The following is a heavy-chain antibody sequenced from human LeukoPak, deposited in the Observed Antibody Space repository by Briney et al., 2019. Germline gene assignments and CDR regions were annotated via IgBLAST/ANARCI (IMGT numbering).Heavy chain of an antibody. D-gene: IGHD1-26*01. CDR3: ARVEGATYYFDY. CDR2: ISAYNGNT. V-gene: IGHV1-18*01. CDR1: GYTFTSYG. J-gene: IGHJ4*02. Sequence: ASVKVSCKSSGYTFTSYGISGVRQAPGQGLEWMGWISAYNGNTNYAQKLQGRVTMTTDTSTSTAYMEPRSLRSDDTAVYYCARVEGATYYFDYWGQGTLVTVSS.